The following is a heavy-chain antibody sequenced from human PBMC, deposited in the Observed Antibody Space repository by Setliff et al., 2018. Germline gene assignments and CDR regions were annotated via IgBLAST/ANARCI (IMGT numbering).Heavy chain of an antibody. D-gene: IGHD3-10*01. V-gene: IGHV4-59*01. Sequence: SETLSLTCTVFGGSISSYYWSWIRQPPGKGLEWIGYIYYSGSTNYNPSLKSRVTISVDTSKNQFSLKLNSVTAADTAVYYCTTDRVFTMVRGVDSGYWGQGTLVTVSS. CDR1: GGSISSYY. CDR3: TTDRVFTMVRGVDSGY. J-gene: IGHJ4*02. CDR2: IYYSGST.